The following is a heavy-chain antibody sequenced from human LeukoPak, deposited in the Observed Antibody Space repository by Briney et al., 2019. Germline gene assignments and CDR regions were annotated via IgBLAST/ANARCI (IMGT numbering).Heavy chain of an antibody. CDR2: IYYSGSI. V-gene: IGHV4-59*02. Sequence: SETLSLTCTVSGGSVSSYYWNWIRQPPGEGLEWIGYIYYSGSINYNPSLKSRVTISGDTSKNQISLKLSSVTAADTAVYYCARDNHYYADRDVFDIWGQGTMVTVSS. CDR3: ARDNHYYADRDVFDI. D-gene: IGHD3-10*01. CDR1: GGSVSSYY. J-gene: IGHJ3*02.